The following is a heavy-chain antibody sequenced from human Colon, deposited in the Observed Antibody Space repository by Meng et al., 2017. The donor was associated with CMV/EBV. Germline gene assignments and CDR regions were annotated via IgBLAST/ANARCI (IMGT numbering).Heavy chain of an antibody. D-gene: IGHD2-2*01. V-gene: IGHV4-61*01. Sequence: SETLSLTCTVSGGSVSSGSYYWSWIRQPPGKGLEWIGYIYYSGSTNYNPSLKSRVTISVDTSKNQFSLKLSSVTAADTAVYYCARHRTSYYYGMDVWGQGTTVTVSS. CDR2: IYYSGST. CDR3: ARHRTSYYYGMDV. CDR1: GGSVSSGSYY. J-gene: IGHJ6*02.